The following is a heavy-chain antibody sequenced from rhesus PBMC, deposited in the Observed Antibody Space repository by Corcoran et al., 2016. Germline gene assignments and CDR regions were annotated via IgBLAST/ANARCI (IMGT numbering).Heavy chain of an antibody. D-gene: IGHD2-21*01. Sequence: QLQLQESGPGLVKPSETLSVTCAVSGGSISSSYWSWIRQAPGKGLEWIGYIYGKGSSTKYNPSLKGRVALAVDTSKNQLSLKLSSVTAADTAVYDCARYGTGSGCYAGLDSWGQGLVVTVSS. CDR1: GGSISSSY. J-gene: IGHJ6*01. CDR2: IYGKGSST. V-gene: IGHV4-169*01. CDR3: ARYGTGSGCYAGLDS.